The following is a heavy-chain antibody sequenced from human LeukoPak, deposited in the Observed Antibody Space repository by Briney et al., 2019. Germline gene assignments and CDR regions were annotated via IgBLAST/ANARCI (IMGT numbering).Heavy chain of an antibody. J-gene: IGHJ4*02. V-gene: IGHV1-69*04. D-gene: IGHD3-10*01. Sequence: SVKVSCKASGGTFSSYAISWVRQAPGQGLEWMGRIIPILGIANYAQKFQGRVTITADKSTSTAYMDLSNLKIEDTAVFYCARNTPGRGFDLWGQGTLVTVSS. CDR3: ARNTPGRGFDL. CDR2: IIPILGIA. CDR1: GGTFSSYA.